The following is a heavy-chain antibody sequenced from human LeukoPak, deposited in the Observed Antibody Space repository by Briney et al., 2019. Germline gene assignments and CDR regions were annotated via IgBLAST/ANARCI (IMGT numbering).Heavy chain of an antibody. CDR1: GFTFSSYG. CDR2: IRYDGSNK. Sequence: GGSLGLSCAASGFTFSSYGMHWVRQAPGKGLEGVAVIRYDGSNKYYADSVRGRFTISRDNTKKTLYMQMNSLRAEDTAVYYCAKAFSSSSWYHEANWFDPWGQGTLVTVSS. D-gene: IGHD6-13*01. V-gene: IGHV3-30*02. CDR3: AKAFSSSSWYHEANWFDP. J-gene: IGHJ5*02.